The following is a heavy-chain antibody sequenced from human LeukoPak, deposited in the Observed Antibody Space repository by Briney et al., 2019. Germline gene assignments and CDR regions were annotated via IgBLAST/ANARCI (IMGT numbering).Heavy chain of an antibody. D-gene: IGHD4-17*01. J-gene: IGHJ4*02. CDR2: IYSGGDT. CDR1: GFTVSINS. CDR3: ARRAGEYSHPYDY. Sequence: GGSLRLSCTVSGFTVSINSMSWVRQAPGKGLEWVSFIYSGGDTHYSDSVKGRFTISRDNSKNTLYLQMNSLRAEDTAVYYCARRAGEYSHPYDYWGQGTLVTVSS. V-gene: IGHV3-53*01.